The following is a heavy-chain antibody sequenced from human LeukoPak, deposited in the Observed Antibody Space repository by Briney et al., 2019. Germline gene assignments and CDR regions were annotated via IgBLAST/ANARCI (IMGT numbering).Heavy chain of an antibody. CDR3: ARGPGAGTLYYYYYMDV. CDR2: IYYSGST. D-gene: IGHD1-7*01. Sequence: SETLSLTCTVSGGSINNYYWSWIRQPPGKGLEWIGYIYYSGSTNYNPSLKSRVTISVDPSKNQFSLKLSSVTAADTAVYYCARGPGAGTLYYYYYMDVWGKGTAVTVSS. V-gene: IGHV4-59*01. J-gene: IGHJ6*03. CDR1: GGSINNYY.